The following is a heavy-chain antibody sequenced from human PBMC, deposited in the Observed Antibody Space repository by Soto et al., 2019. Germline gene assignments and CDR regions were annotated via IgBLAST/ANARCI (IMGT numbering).Heavy chain of an antibody. CDR1: GYTFTTYY. CDR2: ISPDGGRT. CDR3: ATRDPGHY. J-gene: IGHJ4*02. V-gene: IGHV1-46*01. Sequence: QVQLVQSGAEVKKPGASVTVSCKASGYTFTTYYLHWVRQAPGQGLEWMGIISPDGGRTSYAQKCQGRGTMTRDTSTSTVYMELSSLRAEDTAVYYCATRDPGHYWGQGTLVTVSS.